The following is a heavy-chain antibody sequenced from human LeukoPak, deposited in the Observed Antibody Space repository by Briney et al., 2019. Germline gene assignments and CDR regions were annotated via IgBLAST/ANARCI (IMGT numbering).Heavy chain of an antibody. CDR2: VVGDGGGI. D-gene: IGHD2-21*02. V-gene: IGHV3-23*01. CDR3: AKDRTPDGYYSIDF. Sequence: GGSLRLSCAPSGFTFRTYAMNWVRHAPGKGLEWVAVVVGDGGGIHYADSVKGRFTISRDNSQSTLYLQMNDLRADDTATYFCAKDRTPDGYYSIDFWGQGTLVTVSS. J-gene: IGHJ4*02. CDR1: GFTFRTYA.